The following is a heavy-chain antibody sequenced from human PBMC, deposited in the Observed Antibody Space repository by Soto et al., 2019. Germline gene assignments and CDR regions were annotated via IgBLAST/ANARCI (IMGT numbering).Heavy chain of an antibody. Sequence: PGGSLRLSCAASGFTVSSNYMSWVRQAPGKGLEWVSVIYSGGSTYYADSVKGRFTISRDNSKNTLYLQMNSLRAEDTAVYYCAIIPGYSSSWEYYSMDVWGQGTTVTVSS. CDR1: GFTVSSNY. D-gene: IGHD6-13*01. V-gene: IGHV3-53*01. CDR2: IYSGGST. J-gene: IGHJ6*02. CDR3: AIIPGYSSSWEYYSMDV.